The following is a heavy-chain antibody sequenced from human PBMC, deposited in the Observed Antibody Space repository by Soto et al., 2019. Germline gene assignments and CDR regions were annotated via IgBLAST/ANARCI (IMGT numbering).Heavy chain of an antibody. CDR2: IIPIFGTA. Sequence: QVQLVQSGAEVKKPGSSVKVSCKASGGTFSTYSIVWVRQAPGEGLEWMGGIIPIFGTANFAQKFQDRVTITADKSTNTAFMELSSLKSEDTAVYYCASSSGNNYGVGTNYYFDYWGQGTLVIVSS. J-gene: IGHJ4*02. V-gene: IGHV1-69*06. CDR3: ASSSGNNYGVGTNYYFDY. CDR1: GGTFSTYS. D-gene: IGHD1-26*01.